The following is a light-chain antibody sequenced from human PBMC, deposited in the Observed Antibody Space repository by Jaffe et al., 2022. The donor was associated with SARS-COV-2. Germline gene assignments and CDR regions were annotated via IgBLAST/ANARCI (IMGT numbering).Light chain of an antibody. CDR1: QSLLHSNGYTY. CDR2: LRS. Sequence: DIVMTQSPLSLPVIPGEPASISCRSSQSLLHSNGYTYLGWYLQKPGQSPQLLIYLRSNRASGVPDRFSGSGSGTDFTLRISRVEAEDVGVYYCMQALQSPTFGQGTKLEIK. V-gene: IGKV2-28*01. CDR3: MQALQSPT. J-gene: IGKJ2*01.